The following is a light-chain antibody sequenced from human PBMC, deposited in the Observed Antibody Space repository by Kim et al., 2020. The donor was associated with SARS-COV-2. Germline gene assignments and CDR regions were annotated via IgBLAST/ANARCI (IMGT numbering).Light chain of an antibody. CDR2: GTS. CDR1: QSVSSN. CDR3: QQYNNWPRT. Sequence: EVVMTQSPATLSVSPGERATLSCRASQSVSSNLAWYQQKPGQAPRLLIYGTSTRATGIPARFNGSGSGTEFTLIISSLQSEDFAVYYCQQYNNWPRTFGQGTKVDIK. V-gene: IGKV3-15*01. J-gene: IGKJ1*01.